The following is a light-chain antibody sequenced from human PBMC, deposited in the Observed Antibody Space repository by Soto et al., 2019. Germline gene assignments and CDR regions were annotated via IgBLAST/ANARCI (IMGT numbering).Light chain of an antibody. J-gene: IGKJ5*01. CDR1: QDINIY. V-gene: IGKV1-33*01. CDR3: QQYDILPIT. Sequence: DIQMTQSPSSLFASVGDIVTITCHSTQDINIYLNSYQQKPGKAPNLLIYDASNLEIGVPSRFSGSGSGTHFTFTISSLQTEDIGTYYCQQYDILPITFGRGTRLEIK. CDR2: DAS.